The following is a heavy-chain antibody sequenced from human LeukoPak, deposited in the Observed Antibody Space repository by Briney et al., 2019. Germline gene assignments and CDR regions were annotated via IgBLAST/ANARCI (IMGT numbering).Heavy chain of an antibody. CDR1: GGSISSSSYY. D-gene: IGHD1-26*01. V-gene: IGHV4-39*01. Sequence: SETLSLTCTVSGGSISSSSYYWGWIRQPPGKGLEWIGSIYYSGSTYYNPSLKSRVTISVDTSKNQFSLKLSSVTAADTAVYYCARQIVGATNFGYWGQGTLVTVSS. CDR2: IYYSGST. CDR3: ARQIVGATNFGY. J-gene: IGHJ4*02.